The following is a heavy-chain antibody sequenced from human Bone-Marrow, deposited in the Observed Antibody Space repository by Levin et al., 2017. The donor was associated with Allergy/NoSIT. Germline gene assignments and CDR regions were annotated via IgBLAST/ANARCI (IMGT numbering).Heavy chain of an antibody. CDR1: GYTFTAYY. Sequence: ASVKVSCKASGYTFTAYYILWVRQAPGQGLEWMGWINPNSGDTNYAQKFQGRVTMTRDTSISTAYMELSRLTSDDTAVYYCATNFDILTGYYDTSGFDYWGQGTLVTVSS. CDR3: ATNFDILTGYYDTSGFDY. J-gene: IGHJ4*02. V-gene: IGHV1-2*02. D-gene: IGHD3-9*01. CDR2: INPNSGDT.